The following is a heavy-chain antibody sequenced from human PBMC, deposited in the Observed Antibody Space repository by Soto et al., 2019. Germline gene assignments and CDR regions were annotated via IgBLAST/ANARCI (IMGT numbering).Heavy chain of an antibody. V-gene: IGHV3-23*01. CDR2: ISGSGGST. D-gene: IGHD3-16*02. Sequence: SLRLSCAASGFTFSSYAMSWVRQAPGKGLEWVSAISGSGGSTYYADSVKGRFTISRDNSKNTLYLQMNSLRAEDTAVYYCAKVGFTFGGVIVTPFDYWGQGTLVTVSS. CDR3: AKVGFTFGGVIVTPFDY. CDR1: GFTFSSYA. J-gene: IGHJ4*02.